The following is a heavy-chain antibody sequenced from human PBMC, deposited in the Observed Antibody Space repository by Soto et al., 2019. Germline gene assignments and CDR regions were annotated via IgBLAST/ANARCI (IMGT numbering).Heavy chain of an antibody. CDR3: TGRYCSSTSCFLVAFDI. CDR1: GFTFGDYA. CDR2: IRSKAYGGTT. Sequence: GGSLRLSCAASGFTFGDYAMSWFRQAPGKGLEWVGFIRSKAYGGTTEYAASVKGRFTISRDDSKSIAYLQMNSLKTEDTAVYYCTGRYCSSTSCFLVAFDIWGQGTMVTVSS. J-gene: IGHJ3*02. V-gene: IGHV3-49*03. D-gene: IGHD2-2*01.